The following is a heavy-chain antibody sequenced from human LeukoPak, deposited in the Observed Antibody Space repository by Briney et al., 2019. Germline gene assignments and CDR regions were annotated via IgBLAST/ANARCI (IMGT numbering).Heavy chain of an antibody. V-gene: IGHV4-30-4*07. CDR1: GGSISSGGYS. CDR2: IYYSGST. Sequence: SETLSLTCAVSGGSISSGGYSWSWIRQPPGKGLEWIGYIYYSGSTYYNPSLKSRVTISVDTSKNQFPLKLSSVTAADTAVYYCARHADPWRPFDIWGQGTMVTVSS. CDR3: ARHADPWRPFDI. D-gene: IGHD2-2*01. J-gene: IGHJ3*02.